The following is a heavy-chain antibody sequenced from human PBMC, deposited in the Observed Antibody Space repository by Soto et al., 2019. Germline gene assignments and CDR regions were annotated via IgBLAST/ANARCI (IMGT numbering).Heavy chain of an antibody. J-gene: IGHJ4*02. Sequence: EVQLLESGGGLVQPGGSLRLSSAASGFTFSSYAMSWVRQAPGKGLEWVSAISGSGGSTYYADSVKGRFTISRDNSKNTLYLQMNSLRAEDTAVYYCAKTLYYYDSSGYQWGQVTLVTVSS. CDR3: AKTLYYYDSSGYQ. CDR1: GFTFSSYA. V-gene: IGHV3-23*01. CDR2: ISGSGGST. D-gene: IGHD3-22*01.